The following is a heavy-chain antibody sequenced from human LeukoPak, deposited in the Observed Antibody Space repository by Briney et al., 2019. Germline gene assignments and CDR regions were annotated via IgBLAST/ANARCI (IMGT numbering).Heavy chain of an antibody. CDR3: ARSGSSGWLDH. D-gene: IGHD6-19*01. J-gene: IGHJ4*02. V-gene: IGHV1-46*01. Sequence: ASVKVSCKASGGTFSSYAISWVRQAPGQGLEWMGMINPSGGSTSYAQKFQGRVTMTRDTSTSTVYMELYSLRSEDTGVYYCARSGSSGWLDHWGQGTLVTVSS. CDR2: INPSGGST. CDR1: GGTFSSYA.